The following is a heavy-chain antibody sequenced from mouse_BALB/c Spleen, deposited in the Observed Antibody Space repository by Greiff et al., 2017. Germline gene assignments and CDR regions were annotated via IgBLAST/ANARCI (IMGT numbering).Heavy chain of an antibody. J-gene: IGHJ3*01. Sequence: EVQLQQSGPGLVKPSQSLSLTCTVTGYSITSDYAWNWIRQFPGNKLEWMGYISYSGSTSYNPSLKSRISITRDTSKNQFFLQLNSVTTEDTATYYCARMGTMITPFAYWGQGTLVTVSA. D-gene: IGHD2-4*01. CDR1: GYSITSDYA. V-gene: IGHV3-2*02. CDR3: ARMGTMITPFAY. CDR2: ISYSGST.